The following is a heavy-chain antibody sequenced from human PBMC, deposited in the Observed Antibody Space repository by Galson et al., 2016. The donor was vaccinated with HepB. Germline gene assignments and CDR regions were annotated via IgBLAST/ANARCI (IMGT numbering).Heavy chain of an antibody. CDR3: ARGDNHARFASH. V-gene: IGHV1-46*01. CDR1: GYTFTSYH. D-gene: IGHD1-14*01. Sequence: SVKVSCKASGYTFTSYHIHWVRQAPGQGLEWMGVINPTASYTTHMRDFQGRLTMTRDTSTSTVFMELTSLRSDDTAMYSCARGDNHARFASHWGQGTLLTVSS. CDR2: INPTASYT. J-gene: IGHJ4*02.